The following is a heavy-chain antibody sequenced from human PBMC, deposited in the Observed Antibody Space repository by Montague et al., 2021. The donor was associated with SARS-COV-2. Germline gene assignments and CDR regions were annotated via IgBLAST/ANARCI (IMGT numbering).Heavy chain of an antibody. CDR3: ARIFDSSWPTFDY. J-gene: IGHJ4*02. Sequence: PALVKPTQTLTLICTFSGFSLSASGMCVSWIRQPPGKALEWLALIDWDDDKYYSTSLKTRLTISKDTSKNQVVLTMTNMDPVDTATYYCARIFDSSWPTFDYWGQGTLVTVSS. CDR2: IDWDDDK. V-gene: IGHV2-70*01. D-gene: IGHD6-13*01. CDR1: GFSLSASGMC.